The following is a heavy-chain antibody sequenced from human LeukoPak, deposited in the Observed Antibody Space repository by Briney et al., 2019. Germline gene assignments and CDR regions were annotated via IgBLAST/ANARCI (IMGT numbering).Heavy chain of an antibody. CDR3: ARHRGYSYGQYYFDY. J-gene: IGHJ4*02. Sequence: GESLKISCKGSGYSFTSYWNGWVRQMPGKGLEWMGIIYPGDSDTRYSPSFQGQVTISADKSISTAYLQWSSLKASDTAMYYCARHRGYSYGQYYFDYWGQGTLVTVSS. CDR2: IYPGDSDT. CDR1: GYSFTSYW. D-gene: IGHD5-18*01. V-gene: IGHV5-51*01.